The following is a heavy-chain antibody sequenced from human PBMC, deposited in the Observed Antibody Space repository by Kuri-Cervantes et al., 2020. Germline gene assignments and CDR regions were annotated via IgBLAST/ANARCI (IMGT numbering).Heavy chain of an antibody. CDR3: ARGNGDITGTTRGMDV. Sequence: SETLSLTCTVSGGSISSGDYYWSWIRQPPGKGLEWIGYIYYSGSTYYNPSLKSRLTISVDTSKNQSPLKLSSVTAADTAVYYCARGNGDITGTTRGMDVWGQGTTVTVSS. D-gene: IGHD1-7*01. J-gene: IGHJ6*02. V-gene: IGHV4-30-4*01. CDR2: IYYSGST. CDR1: GGSISSGDYY.